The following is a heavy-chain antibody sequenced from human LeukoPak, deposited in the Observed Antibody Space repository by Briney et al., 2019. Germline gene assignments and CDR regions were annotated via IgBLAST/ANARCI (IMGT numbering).Heavy chain of an antibody. CDR3: ARRGALYYYDSSGYYAHKGSLKTYYYYGMDV. CDR2: INHSGST. V-gene: IGHV4-34*01. D-gene: IGHD3-22*01. J-gene: IGHJ6*02. CDR1: GGSFSGYY. Sequence: SETLSLTCAVYGGSFSGYYWSWIRQPPGKGLEWIGEINHSGSTNYNPSLKSRVTISEDTSKNQFSLKLSSVTAADTAVYYCARRGALYYYDSSGYYAHKGSLKTYYYYGMDVWGQGTTVTVSS.